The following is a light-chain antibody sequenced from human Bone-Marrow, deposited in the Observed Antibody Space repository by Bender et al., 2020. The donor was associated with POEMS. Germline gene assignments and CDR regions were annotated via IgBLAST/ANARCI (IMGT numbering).Light chain of an antibody. Sequence: QSVLTQPPSVSEAPRQRVTISCSGSSSNIGNNVVNWYQQLPGTAPKLLIYINNQRPSGVPDRFSGSKSGTSASLAISGLQSEDEADYYCAAWEDSLNGWVFGGGTKLTVL. CDR2: INN. CDR1: SSNIGNNV. V-gene: IGLV1-36*01. CDR3: AAWEDSLNGWV. J-gene: IGLJ3*02.